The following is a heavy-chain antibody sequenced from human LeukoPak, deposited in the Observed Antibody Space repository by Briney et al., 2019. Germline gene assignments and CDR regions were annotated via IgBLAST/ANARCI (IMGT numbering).Heavy chain of an antibody. CDR2: IIPIFGTA. J-gene: IGHJ4*02. D-gene: IGHD6-13*01. Sequence: SVKVSCKASGGTFSSYAISWVRQAPGQGLEWMGGIIPIFGTANYAQKFQGRVTITTDESTSTAYMELSSLRSEDTAVYYCARGGRAKRPAAGTPLDYWGQGTPVTVSS. CDR1: GGTFSSYA. V-gene: IGHV1-69*05. CDR3: ARGGRAKRPAAGTPLDY.